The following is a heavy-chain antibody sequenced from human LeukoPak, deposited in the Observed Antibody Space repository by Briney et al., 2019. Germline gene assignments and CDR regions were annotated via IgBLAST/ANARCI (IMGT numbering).Heavy chain of an antibody. V-gene: IGHV3-30*02. Sequence: GGSLRLSCAASGFTFSSYGMHWVRQAPGKGLEWVAFIRYDGSNKYYADSVKGRFTISRDNSKNTLYLQMNSLRAEHTAVYYCAKERSIYSDYGSLDYWGQGTLVTVSS. CDR2: IRYDGSNK. J-gene: IGHJ4*02. CDR3: AKERSIYSDYGSLDY. CDR1: GFTFSSYG. D-gene: IGHD4-11*01.